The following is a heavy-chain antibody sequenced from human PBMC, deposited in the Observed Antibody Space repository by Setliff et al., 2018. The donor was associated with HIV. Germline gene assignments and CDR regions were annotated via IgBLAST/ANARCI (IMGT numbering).Heavy chain of an antibody. CDR2: INSYNGNT. D-gene: IGHD3-10*01. V-gene: IGHV1-18*04. Sequence: VKVSCQASGYTFTTYGVNWVRQAPGQGLEWMGWINSYNGNTKFAQKFQGRVTMTTDTSTTTAFMELRSLKADDTGIYYCSRSGVPPYYYYGMDVWGQGTTVTVSS. J-gene: IGHJ6*02. CDR1: GYTFTTYG. CDR3: SRSGVPPYYYYGMDV.